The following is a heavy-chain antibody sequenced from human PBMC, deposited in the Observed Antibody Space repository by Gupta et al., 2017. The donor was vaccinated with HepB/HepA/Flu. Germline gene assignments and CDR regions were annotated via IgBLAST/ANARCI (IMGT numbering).Heavy chain of an antibody. CDR1: GFTFGDHE. CDR2: VSTKASGGAT. CDR3: APWKVHQLLRS. Sequence: EVQLVESGGDLVQPGQSLRLSCTTSGFTFGDHEMTWVRQAPGKGLEWVGFVSTKASGGATQYAASVKGRFTISRDDSKSVAYLQMNSLKIEDTAVYYCAPWKVHQLLRSWGQGTLVTVSS. J-gene: IGHJ5*02. D-gene: IGHD1-1*01. V-gene: IGHV3-49*04.